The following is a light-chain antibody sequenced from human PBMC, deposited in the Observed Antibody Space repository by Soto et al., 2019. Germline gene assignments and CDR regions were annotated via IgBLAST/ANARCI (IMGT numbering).Light chain of an antibody. CDR2: DVS. CDR1: SSDVGGYNY. V-gene: IGLV2-14*01. J-gene: IGLJ1*01. Sequence: QSVLTQPASVSGSPGQSITISCTGTSSDVGGYNYVSWYQQHPGKAPKVMIYDVSNRPSGVSNRFSGSKSGNTASLTISGLRAEDEADYYCSSYTSSSTSVFGTGTKVTVL. CDR3: SSYTSSSTSV.